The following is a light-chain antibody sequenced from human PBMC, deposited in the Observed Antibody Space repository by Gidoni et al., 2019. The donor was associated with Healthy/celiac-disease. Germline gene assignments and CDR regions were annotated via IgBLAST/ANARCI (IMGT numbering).Light chain of an antibody. CDR2: GAS. CDR3: QQYGSHGRIT. V-gene: IGKV3-20*01. J-gene: IGKJ5*01. CDR1: QSVSSSY. Sequence: EIVLTQSPGTLSLSPGERATLSCRASQSVSSSYLAWYQQKPGQAPRLLIYGASSRATGIPDRFSGSGSGTDFTLTISRLEPEDFAAYYCQQYGSHGRITFGQGTRLEIK.